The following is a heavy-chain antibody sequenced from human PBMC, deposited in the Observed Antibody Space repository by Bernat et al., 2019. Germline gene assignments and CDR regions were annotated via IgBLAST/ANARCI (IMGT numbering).Heavy chain of an antibody. V-gene: IGHV3-33*01. Sequence: QVQLVESGGGVVQPGRYLRLSCAASGFTFSSYGMHWVRQAPGKGLEWVAVIWYDGSNKYYADSVKGRFTISRDNSKNTLYLQMNSLRAEDTAVYYCARDGSIPEGWLRPGVIDYWGQGTLVTVSS. CDR3: ARDGSIPEGWLRPGVIDY. CDR1: GFTFSSYG. D-gene: IGHD5-12*01. CDR2: IWYDGSNK. J-gene: IGHJ4*02.